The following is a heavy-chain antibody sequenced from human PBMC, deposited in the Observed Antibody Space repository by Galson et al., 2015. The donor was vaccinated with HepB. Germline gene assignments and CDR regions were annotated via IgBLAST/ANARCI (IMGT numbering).Heavy chain of an antibody. V-gene: IGHV3-30-3*01. CDR3: ARDPARQLTMVRGVMEAVDY. D-gene: IGHD3-10*01. CDR1: GFTFSSYA. J-gene: IGHJ4*02. Sequence: SLRLSCAASGFTFSSYAMHWVRQAPGKGLEWVAVISYDGSNKYYADSVKGRFTISRDNSKNTLYLQMNSLRAEDTAVYYCARDPARQLTMVRGVMEAVDYWGQGTLVTVSS. CDR2: ISYDGSNK.